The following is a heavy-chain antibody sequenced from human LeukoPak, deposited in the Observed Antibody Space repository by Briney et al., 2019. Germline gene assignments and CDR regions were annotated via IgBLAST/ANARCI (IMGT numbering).Heavy chain of an antibody. CDR1: GHTFTSYG. CDR2: ISAYNGNT. J-gene: IGHJ4*02. D-gene: IGHD6-19*01. V-gene: IGHV1-18*01. Sequence: ASVKVSCKASGHTFTSYGISWVRQAPGQGLEWMGWISAYNGNTNYAQKLQGRVTMTTDTSTSTAYMELRSLRSDDTAVYYCAKWYSSGWYSEDYFDYWGQGTLVTVSS. CDR3: AKWYSSGWYSEDYFDY.